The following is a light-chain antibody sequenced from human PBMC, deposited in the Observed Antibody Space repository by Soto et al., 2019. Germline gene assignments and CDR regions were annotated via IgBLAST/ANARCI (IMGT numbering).Light chain of an antibody. V-gene: IGLV2-14*01. CDR3: CSYAGSSTFV. J-gene: IGLJ1*01. Sequence: QSVLTQPASVSGSPGQSITISCTGTSSDVGAYNYVSWYQQYPGKAPKLMIYGVTNRPSGVSNRFSGSKTGNTASLTISGLQAEDEADYYCCSYAGSSTFVFGTGTKVTVL. CDR1: SSDVGAYNY. CDR2: GVT.